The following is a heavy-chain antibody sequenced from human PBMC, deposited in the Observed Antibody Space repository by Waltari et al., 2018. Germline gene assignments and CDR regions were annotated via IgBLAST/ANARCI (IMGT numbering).Heavy chain of an antibody. CDR1: GYTFTSYA. CDR2: INAGNGNT. D-gene: IGHD4-17*01. J-gene: IGHJ6*02. CDR3: AAPEFYGDYVFYYGMDV. Sequence: QVQLVQSGAEVKKPGASVKVSCKASGYTFTSYAMHWVRQAPGQRLEWMGWINAGNGNTKYSQKFQGRVTITRETSASTAYMELSSLRSEDTAVYYCAAPEFYGDYVFYYGMDVWGQGTTVTVSS. V-gene: IGHV1-3*01.